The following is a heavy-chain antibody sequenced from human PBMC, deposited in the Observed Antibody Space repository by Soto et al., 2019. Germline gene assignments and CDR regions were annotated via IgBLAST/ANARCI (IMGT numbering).Heavy chain of an antibody. CDR1: GGTFSSYA. CDR2: IIPIFGTA. Sequence: QVQLVQSGAEVKKPGSSVKVSCKASGGTFSSYAISWVRQAPGQGLEWMGGIIPIFGTANYAQKFQGRVTITADESTSTAYMELSSLRSEDKAVYYCARDGRYCSSTSCYTNWFDPWGQGTLVTVSS. V-gene: IGHV1-69*01. CDR3: ARDGRYCSSTSCYTNWFDP. D-gene: IGHD2-2*02. J-gene: IGHJ5*02.